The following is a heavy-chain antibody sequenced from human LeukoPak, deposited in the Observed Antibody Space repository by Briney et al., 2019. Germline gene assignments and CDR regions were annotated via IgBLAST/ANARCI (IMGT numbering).Heavy chain of an antibody. CDR2: ISHDGSYK. Sequence: GGSLRLSCEASKFTFSSYAIHWVRQAPGKGLEWVSIISHDGSYKYYTDSVKGRFTISRDNSKNTLLLQMNSLRAEDTAVYYCEGSSAYWGQGTLVTVSS. CDR3: EGSSAY. CDR1: KFTFSSYA. J-gene: IGHJ4*02. V-gene: IGHV3-30*04.